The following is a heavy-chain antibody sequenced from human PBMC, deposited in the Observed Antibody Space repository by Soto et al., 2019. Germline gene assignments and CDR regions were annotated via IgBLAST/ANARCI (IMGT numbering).Heavy chain of an antibody. CDR1: GGTFSSYA. Sequence: GASLKVSCKSSGGTFSSYAISWVRQAPGQGLEWMGGIIPIFGTANYAQKFQGRVTITADESTSTAYMELSSLRSEDTAVYYCARAVGYCISTSCYGPVWFDPWGQGTLVTVSS. D-gene: IGHD2-2*01. V-gene: IGHV1-69*13. CDR2: IIPIFGTA. J-gene: IGHJ5*02. CDR3: ARAVGYCISTSCYGPVWFDP.